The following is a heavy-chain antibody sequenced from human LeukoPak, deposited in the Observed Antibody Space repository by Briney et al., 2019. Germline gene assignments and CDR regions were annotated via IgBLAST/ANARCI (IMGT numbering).Heavy chain of an antibody. D-gene: IGHD5-24*01. J-gene: IGHJ4*02. CDR1: GLSFSSFA. CDR2: VSGSGSST. V-gene: IGHV3-23*01. Sequence: QPGGSLRLSCAASGLSFSSFAMSWVRQAPGRGLQWVSVVSGSGSSTYYADSVKGRFSISRDNSKNTLYLQMNSLRAEDTAVYYCAKGPGVGGYRYYFDDWGQGTLVTVSS. CDR3: AKGPGVGGYRYYFDD.